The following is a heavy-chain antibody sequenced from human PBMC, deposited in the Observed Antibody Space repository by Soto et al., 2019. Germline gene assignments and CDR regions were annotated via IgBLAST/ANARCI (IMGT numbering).Heavy chain of an antibody. CDR2: IDPSDSYT. Sequence: GESLKISCKGSGYSFTSYWISCVRQLPGKGLEWMGRIDPSDSYTNYSPSFQGHVTISADKSISTAYLQWSSLKASDTAMYYFARLMFCGVDYYHYYGMDVWGQGSTVTVSS. V-gene: IGHV5-10-1*01. J-gene: IGHJ6*02. CDR3: ARLMFCGVDYYHYYGMDV. CDR1: GYSFTSYW. D-gene: IGHD3-16*01.